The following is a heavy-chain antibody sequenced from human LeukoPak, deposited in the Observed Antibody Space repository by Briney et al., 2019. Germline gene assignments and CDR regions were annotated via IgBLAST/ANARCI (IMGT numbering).Heavy chain of an antibody. CDR2: MNPNSGNT. D-gene: IGHD3-22*01. V-gene: IGHV1-8*01. J-gene: IGHJ4*02. Sequence: ASVKVSCKASGYTFTSYDINWVRQATGQGLEWMGRMNPNSGNTGYAQKFQGRVTMTRNTSISTAYMELSSLRSEDTAVYYCARMRKLGSSGYYRRYYFDYWGQGTLVTVSS. CDR3: ARMRKLGSSGYYRRYYFDY. CDR1: GYTFTSYD.